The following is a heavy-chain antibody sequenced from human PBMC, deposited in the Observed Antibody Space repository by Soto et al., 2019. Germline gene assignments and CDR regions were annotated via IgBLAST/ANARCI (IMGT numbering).Heavy chain of an antibody. J-gene: IGHJ4*02. CDR3: ARGTVLFPKYSSGWPFDY. Sequence: SETLSLTCAVYGGSFSGYYWSWIRQPPGKGLEWIGEINHSGSTNYNPSLKSRVTISVDTSKNRFSLKLSSVTAADTAVYYCARGTVLFPKYSSGWPFDYWGQGTLVTVSS. D-gene: IGHD6-19*01. CDR1: GGSFSGYY. V-gene: IGHV4-34*01. CDR2: INHSGST.